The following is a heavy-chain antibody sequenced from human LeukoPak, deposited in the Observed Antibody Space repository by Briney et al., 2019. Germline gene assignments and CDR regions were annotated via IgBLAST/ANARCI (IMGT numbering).Heavy chain of an antibody. Sequence: PGGSLRLSCAAPGFTFSGSDMNWVRQAPGKGLEWVANIKQDGSEKYYVDSVKGRFTISRDNAKNSMYLQMNSLRAEDTAVYYCARDVGLAAGGMMDALDIWGQGTMVTVSS. D-gene: IGHD6-13*01. J-gene: IGHJ3*02. CDR2: IKQDGSEK. V-gene: IGHV3-7*05. CDR1: GFTFSGSD. CDR3: ARDVGLAAGGMMDALDI.